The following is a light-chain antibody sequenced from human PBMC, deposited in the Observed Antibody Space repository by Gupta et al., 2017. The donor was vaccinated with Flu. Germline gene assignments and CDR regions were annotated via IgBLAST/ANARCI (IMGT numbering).Light chain of an antibody. CDR1: QSLLHSNGYNF. V-gene: IGKV2-28*01. CDR3: KKALQTPYT. CDR2: LGS. J-gene: IGKJ2*01. Sequence: VTPGEPASISCRSSQSLLHSNGYNFLDWYQQKPGQSPQLLIYLGSCRASGVPDRFSGSGSGTEFTLSISRGEAEDVGVYYCKKALQTPYTFGQGTKLEI.